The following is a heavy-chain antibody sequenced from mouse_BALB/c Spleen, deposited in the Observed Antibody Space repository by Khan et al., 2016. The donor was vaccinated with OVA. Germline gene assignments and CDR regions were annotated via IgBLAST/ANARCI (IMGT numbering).Heavy chain of an antibody. CDR1: GYSITSDYA. D-gene: IGHD2-3*01. CDR3: ARDGSRYNYAMDY. V-gene: IGHV3-2*02. CDR2: ISYSGST. Sequence: EVKLEESGPGLVKPSQSLSLTCTVTGYSITSDYAWNWIRQFPGNKLEWMGYISYSGSTNYNPALKSRISITRDTSKNQFFLQLNPVTTEDTATYYCARDGSRYNYAMDYWGQGTSVTVSS. J-gene: IGHJ4*01.